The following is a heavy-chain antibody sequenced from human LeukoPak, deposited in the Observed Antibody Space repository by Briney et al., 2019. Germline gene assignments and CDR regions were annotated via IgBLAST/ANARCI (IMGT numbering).Heavy chain of an antibody. CDR1: GFTFSSYA. J-gene: IGHJ4*02. D-gene: IGHD1-26*01. V-gene: IGHV3-23*01. CDR2: ITNSGGST. Sequence: GGSLRLSCAASGFTFSSYAMSWVRQAPGKGLEWVSAITNSGGSTYYADSVKGRFSISRDNSKNTLYLQMNSLRAEDTAVYYCARVRRWDHIDYFDYWGQGTLVTVSS. CDR3: ARVRRWDHIDYFDY.